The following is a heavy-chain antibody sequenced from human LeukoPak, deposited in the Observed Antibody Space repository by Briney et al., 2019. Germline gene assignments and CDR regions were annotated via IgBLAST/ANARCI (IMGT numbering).Heavy chain of an antibody. V-gene: IGHV1-46*01. CDR1: GYTFTNYY. D-gene: IGHD3-22*01. CDR3: ARGNLYDSSGGYSYSNWIDT. Sequence: GASVKVSCKASGYTFTNYYMHWVRQAPGQGLEWMGIINPFGGSTNYAQKFQGRVTMTRETSTSTVYMELSSLRSEDTAVYYCARGNLYDSSGGYSYSNWIDTWGQETLVTVSS. J-gene: IGHJ5*02. CDR2: INPFGGST.